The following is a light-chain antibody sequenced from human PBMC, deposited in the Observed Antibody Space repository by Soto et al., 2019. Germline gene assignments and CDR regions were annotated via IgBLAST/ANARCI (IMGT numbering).Light chain of an antibody. CDR3: CSYAGSSTWV. J-gene: IGLJ3*02. V-gene: IGLV2-23*01. CDR2: EDN. CDR1: SSDVGSYNL. Sequence: QSALTQPASVSGSPGQSITISCTGTSSDVGSYNLVSWYQQHPGTAPKLMIYEDNKRASGVSNRFSGSTSGITASLTISVLQAEHEADYYCCSYAGSSTWVFGGGTKVTVL.